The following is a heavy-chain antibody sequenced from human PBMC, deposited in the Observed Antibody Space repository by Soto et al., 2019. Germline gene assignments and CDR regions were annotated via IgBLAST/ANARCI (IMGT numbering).Heavy chain of an antibody. CDR2: IFHTGSV. Sequence: PSETLSLTCGVSGGSISSPNWWIWARQFPGKGLEWIGEIFHTGSVNYNPSLKSRVTLSLDKSKNQFSLKLTSVTAADTAVYFCARGKPSGYRFGPRNFCYYGLDVWGPGTTVTVSS. CDR3: ARGKPSGYRFGPRNFCYYGLDV. D-gene: IGHD5-18*01. V-gene: IGHV4-4*02. CDR1: GGSISSPNW. J-gene: IGHJ6*02.